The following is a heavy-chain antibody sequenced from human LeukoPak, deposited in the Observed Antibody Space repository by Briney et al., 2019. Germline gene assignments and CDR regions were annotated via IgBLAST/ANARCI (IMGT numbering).Heavy chain of an antibody. V-gene: IGHV1-2*02. CDR2: INPNSGGT. CDR3: ARDRSYCGGDCYPHDAFDI. Sequence: ASVKVSCKASGYTFTGYYMHWVRQAPGQGLEWMGWINPNSGGTNYAQKFQGRVTMTRDTSISTAYMELSRLRSDDTAVYYCARDRSYCGGDCYPHDAFDIWGQGTMVTVSS. D-gene: IGHD2-21*01. J-gene: IGHJ3*02. CDR1: GYTFTGYY.